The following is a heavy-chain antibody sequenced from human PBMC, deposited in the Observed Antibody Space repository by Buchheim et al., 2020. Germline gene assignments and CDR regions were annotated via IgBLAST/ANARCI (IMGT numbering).Heavy chain of an antibody. CDR1: GGSISSSNW. J-gene: IGHJ6*02. D-gene: IGHD2-2*01. Sequence: QVQLQESGPGLVKPSGTLSLTCAVSGGSISSSNWWSWVRQPPGKGLEWIGEIYHSGSTNYNPSLKSRVTLSVDKSKNQFSLKLSSVTAADTAVYYCAREKQEYCSSTSCYANYYYGMDVWGQGTT. CDR2: IYHSGST. V-gene: IGHV4-4*02. CDR3: AREKQEYCSSTSCYANYYYGMDV.